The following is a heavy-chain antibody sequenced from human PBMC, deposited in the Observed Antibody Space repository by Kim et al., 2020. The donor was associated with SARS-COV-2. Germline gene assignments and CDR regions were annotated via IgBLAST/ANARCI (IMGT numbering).Heavy chain of an antibody. Sequence: SYNPTLRSRVSIPIETSKNQFSLNLISVTAADTAAYYCARSPIAPYYFSDYWGQGIQVTVSS. CDR3: ARSPIAPYYFSDY. J-gene: IGHJ4*02. D-gene: IGHD6-13*01. V-gene: IGHV4-39*01.